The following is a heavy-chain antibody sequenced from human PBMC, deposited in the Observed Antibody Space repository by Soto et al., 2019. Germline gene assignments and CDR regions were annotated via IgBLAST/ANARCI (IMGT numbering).Heavy chain of an antibody. Sequence: QLQLQESGPGLVKPSETLSLTCTVSGGSISSSSYYWGWIRQPPGKGLEWIGSIYYSGSTYYNPALKSRVTMSEDTSKNRFSLKLSSETAADTDVYSCARHPGYNWNDGGSFDYWGQGTLVTVSS. V-gene: IGHV4-39*01. D-gene: IGHD1-20*01. CDR1: GGSISSSSYY. J-gene: IGHJ4*02. CDR3: ARHPGYNWNDGGSFDY. CDR2: IYYSGST.